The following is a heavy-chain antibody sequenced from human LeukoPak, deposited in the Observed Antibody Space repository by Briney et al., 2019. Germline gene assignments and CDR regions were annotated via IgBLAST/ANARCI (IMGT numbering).Heavy chain of an antibody. CDR2: IIPIFGTA. D-gene: IGHD1-26*01. CDR3: AREVSLSGSYTHSEL. J-gene: IGHJ4*02. V-gene: IGHV1-69*05. Sequence: SVKVSCKASGGTFSSYAISWVRRAPGQGLEWMGGIIPIFGTANYAQKFQGRVTITTDESTSTAYMELSSLRSEDTAVYYCAREVSLSGSYTHSELWGQGTLVTVSS. CDR1: GGTFSSYA.